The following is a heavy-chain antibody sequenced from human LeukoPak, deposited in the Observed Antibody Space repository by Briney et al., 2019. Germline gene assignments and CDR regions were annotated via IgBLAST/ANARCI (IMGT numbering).Heavy chain of an antibody. CDR1: GNIFTSYG. J-gene: IGHJ4*02. CDR3: AREYCSSTSCYPYYFDY. V-gene: IGHV1-69*13. CDR2: IIPIFGTA. D-gene: IGHD2-2*01. Sequence: GASVKVSCKASGNIFTSYGISWVRQAPGQGLEWMGGIIPIFGTANYAQKFQGRVTITADESTSTAYMELSSLRSEDTAVYYCAREYCSSTSCYPYYFDYWGQGTLVTVSS.